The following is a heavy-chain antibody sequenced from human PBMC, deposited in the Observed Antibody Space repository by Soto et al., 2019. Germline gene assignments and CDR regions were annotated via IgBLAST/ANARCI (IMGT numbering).Heavy chain of an antibody. CDR1: GFTFSYYA. J-gene: IGHJ3*02. Sequence: EVQLVESGGGLVKPGGSLRLSCEVSGFTFSYYAMNWVRQAPGKGLEWVSSISSSSDYIYYADSVKGRFTISRDNAKNSLYLQMNSLRAEDTALYYCAKDIFLNFYGGGEGRAFDIWGQGTMVTVSS. D-gene: IGHD4-17*01. CDR3: AKDIFLNFYGGGEGRAFDI. V-gene: IGHV3-21*04. CDR2: ISSSSDYI.